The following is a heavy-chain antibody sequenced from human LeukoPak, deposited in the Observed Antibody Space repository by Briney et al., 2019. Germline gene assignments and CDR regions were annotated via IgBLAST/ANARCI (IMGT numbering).Heavy chain of an antibody. D-gene: IGHD2-15*01. Sequence: ASVKVSCKASGYTFTSYDINWVRQATGQGLEWMGWVNPNSGHTGYAQKFQGRVTMTRNTSISTAYMDLSSLRSKDTAVYYCARGAPGSYCSGGSCPYFDYWGQGTLVSVSS. CDR2: VNPNSGHT. CDR1: GYTFTSYD. J-gene: IGHJ4*02. V-gene: IGHV1-8*01. CDR3: ARGAPGSYCSGGSCPYFDY.